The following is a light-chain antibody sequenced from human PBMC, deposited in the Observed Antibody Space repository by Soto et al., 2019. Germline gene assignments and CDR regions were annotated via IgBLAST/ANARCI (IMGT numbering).Light chain of an antibody. Sequence: EIVLTQSPGTLSLSPGERATLSCRASQSVTSTNLAWYQQKPGQAPRLLIYGASSRATGIPDRISGGGSGTEFTLTISSLQSEDFAVYYCQQYNNWPLTFGGGTKVDIK. V-gene: IGKV3D-15*01. CDR1: QSVTSTN. CDR3: QQYNNWPLT. CDR2: GAS. J-gene: IGKJ4*01.